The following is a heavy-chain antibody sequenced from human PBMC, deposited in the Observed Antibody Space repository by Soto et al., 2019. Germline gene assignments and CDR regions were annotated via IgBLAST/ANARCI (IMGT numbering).Heavy chain of an antibody. CDR2: IYYSGNT. J-gene: IGHJ4*02. V-gene: IGHV4-30-4*01. CDR1: GDSISTADYY. D-gene: IGHD3-22*01. CDR3: AREGSSYYDSSGYYY. Sequence: PSETLSLTCTVSGDSISTADYYWNWIRQPPGKGLEWIGYIYYSGNTYYIPSLKSRVTISVDTSKNQISLKLNSVTAADTAVYYCAREGSSYYDSSGYYYWGQGTLVTVSS.